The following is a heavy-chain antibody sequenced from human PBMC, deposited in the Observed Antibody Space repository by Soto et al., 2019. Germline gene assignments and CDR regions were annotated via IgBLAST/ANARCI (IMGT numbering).Heavy chain of an antibody. J-gene: IGHJ4*02. CDR1: GFRFSSYS. Sequence: EVQLLESGGGLVQPGGSLRLSCAATSGFRFSSYSMSWVRQTPGKGLEWVSAITGSGDKTYYADSVEGRFTISRDNSKDTHYLQMSSLGAEDTAIYYCATMRGFFEFWGQGTLVTVSS. CDR3: ATMRGFFEF. V-gene: IGHV3-23*01. D-gene: IGHD3-22*01. CDR2: ITGSGDKT.